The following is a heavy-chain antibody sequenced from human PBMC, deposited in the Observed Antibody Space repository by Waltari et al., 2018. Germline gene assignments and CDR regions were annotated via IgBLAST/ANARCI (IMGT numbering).Heavy chain of an antibody. J-gene: IGHJ5*02. D-gene: IGHD3-10*01. CDR2: INPNSGGT. CDR1: GYTFTGYY. V-gene: IGHV1-2*02. Sequence: QVQLVQSGAEVKKPGASVRVSCKASGYTFTGYYMYWVRQAPGQGLEWMGWINPNSGGTNYAQKFQGRVTMTRDTSISTAYMELSRLTSDDTAVYYCARLFGSGCYNDPWGQGTLVTVSS. CDR3: ARLFGSGCYNDP.